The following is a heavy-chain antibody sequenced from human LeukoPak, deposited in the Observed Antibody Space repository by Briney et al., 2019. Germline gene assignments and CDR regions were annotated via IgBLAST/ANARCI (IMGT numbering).Heavy chain of an antibody. V-gene: IGHV4-4*07. D-gene: IGHD6-6*01. Sequence: SETLSLTCTVSVGSISDYYWSWIRQPAGKGLEWIGRIFSSGTTNYNSSLQSRVTMSLDTSKGQFSLKLSSVTAADSAVYYCARDSPVPGSSSYHPSFDYWGQGTLVTVPS. CDR2: IFSSGTT. CDR3: ARDSPVPGSSSYHPSFDY. CDR1: VGSISDYY. J-gene: IGHJ4*02.